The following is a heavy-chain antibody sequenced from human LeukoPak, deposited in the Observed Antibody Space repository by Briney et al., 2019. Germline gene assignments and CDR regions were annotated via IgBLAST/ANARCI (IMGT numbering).Heavy chain of an antibody. J-gene: IGHJ4*02. Sequence: PGGSLRLSCVASGFTFNTYSMNWFRQAPGKGLEWISYVSSSSATIYYADSVKGRSTISRDNAKNSLYLQMNSLRAEDTAVYYCARGRDLFDSWGQGTLVIVSS. CDR3: ARGRDLFDS. CDR2: VSSSSATI. CDR1: GFTFNTYS. V-gene: IGHV3-48*04.